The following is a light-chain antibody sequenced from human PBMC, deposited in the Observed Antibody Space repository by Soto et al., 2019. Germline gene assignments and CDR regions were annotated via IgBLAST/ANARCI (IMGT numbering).Light chain of an antibody. J-gene: IGKJ1*01. CDR3: QKYNSAPRT. CDR1: QGISGH. CDR2: AAS. Sequence: DIQMTQSPSSLSASVGDRVTITCRASQGISGHLAWYQQRPGKVPKLLIYAASTLQSGVPSRFSGSGSGTDFTLTISSLQPEDVATYYCQKYNSAPRTFGQGTKVEIK. V-gene: IGKV1-27*01.